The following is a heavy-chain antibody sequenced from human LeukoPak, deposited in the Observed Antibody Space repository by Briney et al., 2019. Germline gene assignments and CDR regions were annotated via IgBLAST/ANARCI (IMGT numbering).Heavy chain of an antibody. CDR2: IYTSGST. CDR1: GGSISSYY. V-gene: IGHV4-4*07. CDR3: ARDRYYYDSSGYLFDY. J-gene: IGHJ4*02. Sequence: SETQSLTCTVSGGSISSYYWSWIRQPAGKGLEWIGRIYTSGSTNYNPSLKSRVTMSVDTSKNQFSLKLSSVTAADTAVYYCARDRYYYDSSGYLFDYWGQGTLVTVSS. D-gene: IGHD3-22*01.